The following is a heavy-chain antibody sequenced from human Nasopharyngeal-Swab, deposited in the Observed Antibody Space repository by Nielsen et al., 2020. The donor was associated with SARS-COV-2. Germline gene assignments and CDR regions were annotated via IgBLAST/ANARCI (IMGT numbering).Heavy chain of an antibody. CDR3: ARTGKGLGYCSGGSCYVIDS. CDR2: IYSGGVT. J-gene: IGHJ4*02. CDR1: GFSVSSNY. D-gene: IGHD2-15*01. Sequence: GGSLRLSCAASGFSVSSNYMSWVRQAPGKGLKWVSIIYSGGVTSYADSVKGRFTISRDNSKNILYLQMNSLRAEDTAVYYCARTGKGLGYCSGGSCYVIDSWGQGTLVTVSS. V-gene: IGHV3-53*01.